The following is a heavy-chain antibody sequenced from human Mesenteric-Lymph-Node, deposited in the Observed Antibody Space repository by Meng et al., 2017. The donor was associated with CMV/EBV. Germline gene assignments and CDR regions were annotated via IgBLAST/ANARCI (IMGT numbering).Heavy chain of an antibody. Sequence: GESLKISCAASGFTFSNYAMHWVRQAPGKGLDWVSVIYSGGSSTYYADSVKGRFTISRDNSKNTLYLQMNSLRAEDTAVYYCAKGRSSGSWGQGTLVTVSS. CDR3: AKGRSSGS. CDR1: GFTFSNYA. CDR2: IYSGGSST. D-gene: IGHD3-22*01. V-gene: IGHV3-23*03. J-gene: IGHJ4*02.